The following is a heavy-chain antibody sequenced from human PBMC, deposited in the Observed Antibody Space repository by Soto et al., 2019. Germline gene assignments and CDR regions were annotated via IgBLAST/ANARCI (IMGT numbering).Heavy chain of an antibody. Sequence: SETLSLTCAVYGGSFSGYYWSWIRQPPGKGLEWIGEINHSGSTNYNPSLKSRVTISVDTSKNQFSLKLSSVTAADTAVYYCAWTYYYDSSGSKVLDYWGQGTLVTVSS. CDR3: AWTYYYDSSGSKVLDY. CDR2: INHSGST. D-gene: IGHD3-22*01. CDR1: GGSFSGYY. V-gene: IGHV4-34*01. J-gene: IGHJ4*02.